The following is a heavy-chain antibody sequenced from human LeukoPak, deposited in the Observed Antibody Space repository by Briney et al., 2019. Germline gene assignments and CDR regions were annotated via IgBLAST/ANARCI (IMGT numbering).Heavy chain of an antibody. J-gene: IGHJ6*02. V-gene: IGHV3-7*03. Sequence: GGSLRLSCAASGFAFSSFGMSWVRQAPGKGLEWVANIRQDGIEKHYVDSVKGRFTISRDNAKNSVYLQMNSLRAEDAAVYYCGRAMDVWGQGTTVTVSS. CDR3: GRAMDV. CDR2: IRQDGIEK. CDR1: GFAFSSFG.